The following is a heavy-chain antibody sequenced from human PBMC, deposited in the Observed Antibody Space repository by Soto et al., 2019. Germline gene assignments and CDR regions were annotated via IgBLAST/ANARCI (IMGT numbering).Heavy chain of an antibody. CDR3: ARNCIVGATDGFDP. Sequence: PSDTLSLTCTFSRGSCSSGSYYWSGIRQPPGKGLEWIGYIYYRGTTNYNPSPQSRVTISVDTSKNHFSLKLSSVTAADTAVYYCARNCIVGATDGFDPWGPGTLVTVSS. CDR2: IYYRGTT. V-gene: IGHV4-61*03. J-gene: IGHJ5*02. D-gene: IGHD1-26*01. CDR1: RGSCSSGSYY.